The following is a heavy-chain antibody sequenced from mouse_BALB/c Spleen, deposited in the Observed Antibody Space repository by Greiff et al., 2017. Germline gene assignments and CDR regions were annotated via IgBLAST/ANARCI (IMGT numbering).Heavy chain of an antibody. CDR3: ARSVIYYGNYGFAY. CDR1: GFTFSSFG. Sequence: DVMLVESGGGLVQPGGSRKLSCAASGFTFSSFGMHWVRQAPEKGLEWVAYISSGSSTIYYADTVKGRFTISRDNPKNTLFLQMTSLRSEDTAMYYCARSVIYYGNYGFAYWGQGTLVTVSA. CDR2: ISSGSSTI. J-gene: IGHJ3*01. V-gene: IGHV5-17*02. D-gene: IGHD2-1*01.